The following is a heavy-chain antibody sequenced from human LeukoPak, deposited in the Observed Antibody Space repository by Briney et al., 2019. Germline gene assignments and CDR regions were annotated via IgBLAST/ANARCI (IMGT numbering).Heavy chain of an antibody. D-gene: IGHD6-13*01. CDR2: ISGSGGST. J-gene: IGHJ4*02. CDR1: GFTFSSYA. Sequence: GGSLRLSCAASGFTFSSYAMSWVRQAPGKGLEWVSAISGSGGSTYYADSVRGRFTISRDNSKNTLYLQMNSLRAEDTAVYYCAKALVRAPREDYFDYWGQGTLVTVSS. V-gene: IGHV3-23*01. CDR3: AKALVRAPREDYFDY.